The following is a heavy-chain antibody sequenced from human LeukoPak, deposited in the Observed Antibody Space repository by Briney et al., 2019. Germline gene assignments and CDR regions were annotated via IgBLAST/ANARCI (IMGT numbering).Heavy chain of an antibody. CDR3: ARTNGYCSSSSCYGNFDY. D-gene: IGHD2-2*03. CDR1: GYSISSGYY. CDR2: IYHSGSP. J-gene: IGHJ4*02. V-gene: IGHV4-38-2*02. Sequence: PSETLSLTCTVSGYSISSGYYWGWIRQPPGKGLEWIGTIYHSGSPYYNPSLKSRVTISVDTSNNQFSLKLSSVTAADTAVYYCARTNGYCSSSSCYGNFDYWGQGTLVTVSS.